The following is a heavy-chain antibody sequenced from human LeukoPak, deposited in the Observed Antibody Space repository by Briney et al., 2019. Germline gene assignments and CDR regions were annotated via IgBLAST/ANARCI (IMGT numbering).Heavy chain of an antibody. V-gene: IGHV3-53*01. CDR3: ARETSAL. CDR2: LYSGGST. J-gene: IGHJ4*02. CDR1: GFSVSSNY. Sequence: GGSLRLSCAASGFSVSSNYMSWVRQAPGKGLEWISVLYSGGSTNYADSVKGRFTTSRDDSKNTLYLQMNSLRAEDTTVYFCARETSALWGQGTLVTVSS.